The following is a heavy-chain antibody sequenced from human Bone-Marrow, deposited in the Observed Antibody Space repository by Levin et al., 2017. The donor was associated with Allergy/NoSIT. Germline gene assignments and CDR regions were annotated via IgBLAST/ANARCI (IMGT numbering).Heavy chain of an antibody. CDR1: GFIFNNHG. V-gene: IGHV3-33*01. D-gene: IGHD6-13*01. J-gene: IGHJ4*02. CDR3: AREPAAGEEGLDI. Sequence: GGSLRLSCTASGFIFNNHGMHWVRQAPGKGLEWVAVIWFDGTKKLYADSVKGRFTISRDDFKKTLFLQMDSLRGDDSGIYYCAREPAAGEEGLDIWGQGTLVTVSS. CDR2: IWFDGTKK.